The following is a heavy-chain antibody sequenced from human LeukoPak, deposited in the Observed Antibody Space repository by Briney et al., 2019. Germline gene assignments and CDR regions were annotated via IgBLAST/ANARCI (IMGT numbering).Heavy chain of an antibody. Sequence: SVKVSCKASGGTFSSYAISWVRQAPGQGLEWMGGIIPISGTANYAQKFQGRVTITADESTSTAYMELSSLRSEDTAVYYCARGYCSSTSCYAGIFWFDPWGQGTLVTVSS. CDR2: IIPISGTA. CDR3: ARGYCSSTSCYAGIFWFDP. CDR1: GGTFSSYA. D-gene: IGHD2-2*01. V-gene: IGHV1-69*13. J-gene: IGHJ5*02.